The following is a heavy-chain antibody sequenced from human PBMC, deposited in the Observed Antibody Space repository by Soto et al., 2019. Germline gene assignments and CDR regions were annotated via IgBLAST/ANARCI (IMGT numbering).Heavy chain of an antibody. J-gene: IGHJ4*02. CDR2: IYYSGST. Sequence: SETLSLTCTVSGGSISYYYWSWIRQPPGKGLEWIGYIYYSGSTNYNPSLKSRVTISVDTSKNQFSLKLSSVTAADTAVYYCAGHRSSSTYYYFDSWGQGTLVTVS. D-gene: IGHD2-2*01. V-gene: IGHV4-59*08. CDR1: GGSISYYY. CDR3: AGHRSSSTYYYFDS.